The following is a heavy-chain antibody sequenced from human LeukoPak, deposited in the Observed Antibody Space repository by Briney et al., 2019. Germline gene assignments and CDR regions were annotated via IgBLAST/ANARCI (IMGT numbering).Heavy chain of an antibody. CDR3: AKDSTRGDFDF. CDR2: ISWNSGSI. V-gene: IGHV3-9*01. J-gene: IGHJ4*02. D-gene: IGHD3-10*01. Sequence: GGSLRLSCLASGFTFADYAIHWVRQGPGKGLEWVSGISWNSGSIGYADSVKGRFTISRDNAKNSLYLQMNSLGSEDTALYYCAKDSTRGDFDFWGQGTLVTVSS. CDR1: GFTFADYA.